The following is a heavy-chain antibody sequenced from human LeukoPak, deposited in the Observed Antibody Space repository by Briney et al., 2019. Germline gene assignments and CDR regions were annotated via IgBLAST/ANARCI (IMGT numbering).Heavy chain of an antibody. D-gene: IGHD3-22*01. CDR1: GFSLTTTGVG. V-gene: IGHV2-5*01. J-gene: IGHJ4*02. CDR3: ARSRGYDDTSGYYPYYFDY. CDR2: IYWNGEK. Sequence: SGPTLVNPTQTLTLTCTFSGFSLTTTGVGVGWIRQPSGKALEWLALIYWNGEKRYSPSLTSRLTITKNTSKGQVVLRMTNVDPVDTATYFCARSRGYDDTSGYYPYYFDYWGQGSLVTVSS.